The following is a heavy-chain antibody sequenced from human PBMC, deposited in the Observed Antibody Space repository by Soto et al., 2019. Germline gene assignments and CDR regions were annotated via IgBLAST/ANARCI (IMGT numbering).Heavy chain of an antibody. J-gene: IGHJ4*02. CDR3: SRAADDYRNFVFDY. CDR1: GFTFSSYS. Sequence: GGSLRLSCAASGFTFSSYSMNWVRQAPGKGLEWVSSISSSSSYIYYADSEKGRCTISRDNAKNSLYLQMNSLRAEATAAYVCSRAADDYRNFVFDYWGQGTLVTVSS. V-gene: IGHV3-21*01. CDR2: ISSSSSYI. D-gene: IGHD4-4*01.